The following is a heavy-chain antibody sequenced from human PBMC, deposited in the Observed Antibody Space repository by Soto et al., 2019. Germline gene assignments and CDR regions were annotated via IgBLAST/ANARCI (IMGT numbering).Heavy chain of an antibody. J-gene: IGHJ4*02. D-gene: IGHD4-17*01. CDR2: IYYSGST. CDR3: ARPYGDYPWKFFAY. Sequence: QVQLQESGPGLLKPSETLSLTCTVSGGSISSYYWSWIRQPPGKGLEWIGYIYYSGSTNYNPSLSRRVTISLETSKNQFSLKLSSVTAADTAVYYCARPYGDYPWKFFAYRGQGTVVTVSA. V-gene: IGHV4-59*08. CDR1: GGSISSYY.